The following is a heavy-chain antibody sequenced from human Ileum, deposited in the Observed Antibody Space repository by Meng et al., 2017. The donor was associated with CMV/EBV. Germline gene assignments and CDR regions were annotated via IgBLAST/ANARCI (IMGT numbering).Heavy chain of an antibody. CDR2: IYDDGST. J-gene: IGHJ4*02. V-gene: IGHV3-66*01. CDR1: GFTVSSNY. D-gene: IGHD7-27*01. CDR3: ATELGIERDS. Sequence: VQLGGSGGGLVQPGGSLRLSCAASGFTVSSNYMTWVRQAPGRGLEWISVIYDDGSTYSADSVKDRFTISRDISKNTLYLQMKNLRAEDTAIYYCATELGIERDSWGQGTLVTVSS.